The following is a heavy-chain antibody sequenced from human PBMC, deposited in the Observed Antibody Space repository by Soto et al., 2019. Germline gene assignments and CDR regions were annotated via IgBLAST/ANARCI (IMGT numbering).Heavy chain of an antibody. CDR1: GFTFSSYW. J-gene: IGHJ4*02. D-gene: IGHD6-19*01. CDR3: ARDRGSGLYRAGSDY. V-gene: IGHV3-7*01. CDR2: IYPGGSEK. Sequence: EVQLVESGGGLVQPGGSLRLSCTASGFTFSSYWMTWVRQAPGKGLEWVANIYPGGSEKYYVESVKGRFTISRDNTRNSLSLQMNSLRAEDTAVYFCARDRGSGLYRAGSDYWGQGNQVTVSS.